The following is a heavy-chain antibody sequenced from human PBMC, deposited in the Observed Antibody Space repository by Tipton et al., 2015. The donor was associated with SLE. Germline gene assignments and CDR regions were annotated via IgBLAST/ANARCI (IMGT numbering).Heavy chain of an antibody. V-gene: IGHV4-39*01. Sequence: TLSLTCTVSGGSISSGSYYWSWIPQHPGKGLEWIGSIYYSGSTYYNPSLKSRVTISVDTSKNQFSLKLSSVTAADTAVYYCARGSITIFGVVTPFDYWGQGTLVTVSS. J-gene: IGHJ4*02. D-gene: IGHD3-3*01. CDR1: GGSISSGSYY. CDR3: ARGSITIFGVVTPFDY. CDR2: IYYSGST.